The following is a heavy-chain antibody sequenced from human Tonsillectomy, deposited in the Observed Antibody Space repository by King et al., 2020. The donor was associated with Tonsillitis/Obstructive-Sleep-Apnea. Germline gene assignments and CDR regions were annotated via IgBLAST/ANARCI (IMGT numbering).Heavy chain of an antibody. CDR3: ARNYNDILTGYKRVWWFDP. Sequence: VQLQESGPGLVKPSGTLSLTCTVSGGSITKTNWWSWVRQPPGKGLEWIGDIYHSGSTNYNPSLKSRVTVTVDKSNNQFSLKLTSVTAADTAVYYGARNYNDILTGYKRVWWFDPWGQGTLVTVSS. CDR2: IYHSGST. CDR1: GGSITKTNW. V-gene: IGHV4-4*02. D-gene: IGHD3-9*01. J-gene: IGHJ5*02.